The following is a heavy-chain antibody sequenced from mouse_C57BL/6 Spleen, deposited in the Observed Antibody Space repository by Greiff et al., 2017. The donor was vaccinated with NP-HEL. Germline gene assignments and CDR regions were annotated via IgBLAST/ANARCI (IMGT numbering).Heavy chain of an antibody. CDR3: VRQYYGNYGYFDV. V-gene: IGHV10-1*01. D-gene: IGHD2-1*01. CDR2: IRSKSNNYAT. J-gene: IGHJ1*03. Sequence: EVKLVESGGGLVQPKGSLKLSCAASGFSFNTYAMNWVRQAPGKGLEWVARIRSKSNNYATYYADSVKDRFTISRDDSESMLYLQMNNLKTEDTAMYYCVRQYYGNYGYFDVWGTGTTVTVSS. CDR1: GFSFNTYA.